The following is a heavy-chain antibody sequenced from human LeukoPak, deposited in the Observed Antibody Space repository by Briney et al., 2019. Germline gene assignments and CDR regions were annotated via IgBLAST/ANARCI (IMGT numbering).Heavy chain of an antibody. D-gene: IGHD3-16*01. Sequence: SETLSLTCTVSGGSISSGLDYWSWIRQHPGKGLEWIGYIYSSGSTYYYPSLKSRVTISVDTSKNQFSLKLSSVTAADTAVYYCARWGFVYYYGMDVWGQGTTVTVSS. CDR3: ARWGFVYYYGMDV. V-gene: IGHV4-31*03. CDR2: IYSSGST. J-gene: IGHJ6*02. CDR1: GGSISSGLDY.